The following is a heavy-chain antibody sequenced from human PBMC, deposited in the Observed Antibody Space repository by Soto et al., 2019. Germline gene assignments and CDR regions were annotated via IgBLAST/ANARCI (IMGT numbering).Heavy chain of an antibody. CDR3: ARAVGALASGYDETMVYSFDS. CDR1: GYTFTSYG. V-gene: IGHV1-18*01. D-gene: IGHD5-12*01. J-gene: IGHJ4*02. Sequence: GASVKVSCKASGYTFTSYGISWVRRAPGQGLERMGWISAYNGNTNYAQKLQGRVTMTTDTSTSTAYMELRSLRSDDTAVYYCARAVGALASGYDETMVYSFDSWGQGTMVTVS. CDR2: ISAYNGNT.